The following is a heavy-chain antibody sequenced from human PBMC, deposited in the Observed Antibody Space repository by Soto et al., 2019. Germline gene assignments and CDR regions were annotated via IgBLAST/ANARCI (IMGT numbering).Heavy chain of an antibody. CDR3: ARAAVPAAIVVESNNWFDP. J-gene: IGHJ5*02. V-gene: IGHV1-2*04. CDR2: INPNSGGT. D-gene: IGHD2-2*01. Sequence: ASVKVSCQASGYTFTGYYMHWVRQAPGQGLEWMGWINPNSGGTNYAQKFQGWVTMTRDTSISTAYMELSRLRSDDTAVYYCARAAVPAAIVVESNNWFDPWGQGTLVTVSS. CDR1: GYTFTGYY.